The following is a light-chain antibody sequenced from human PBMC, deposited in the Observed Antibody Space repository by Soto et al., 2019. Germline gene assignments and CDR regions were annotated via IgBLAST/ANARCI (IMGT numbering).Light chain of an antibody. CDR2: KVS. V-gene: IGKV2-30*01. CDR3: MRGTHWPRK. CDR1: QILVYSDGNTY. Sequence: DIVMTQSPLSLPVTPVEPASISFRSSQILVYSDGNTYLNWFQQRPGQSPRRLIYKVSNRDSGVPERFSGSGSGTDFTLKISRVEAEDVGVYYCMRGTHWPRKFGQGTKVDIK. J-gene: IGKJ1*01.